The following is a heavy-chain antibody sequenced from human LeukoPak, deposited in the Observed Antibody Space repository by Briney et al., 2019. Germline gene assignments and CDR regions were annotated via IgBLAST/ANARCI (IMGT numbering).Heavy chain of an antibody. CDR3: ARGVAAAPHEYYYYMDV. CDR1: GGTFSSYA. D-gene: IGHD6-13*01. J-gene: IGHJ6*03. V-gene: IGHV1-69*05. CDR2: IIPIFGTA. Sequence: SVKVSCKASGGTFSSYAISWVRQAPGQGLEWMGGIIPIFGTANYAQKFQGRVTITTDESTSTAYMELSSLRSEDTAVYYCARGVAAAPHEYYYYMDVWGKGTTVTVSS.